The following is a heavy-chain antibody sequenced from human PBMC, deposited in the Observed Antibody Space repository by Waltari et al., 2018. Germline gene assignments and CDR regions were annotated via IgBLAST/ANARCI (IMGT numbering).Heavy chain of an antibody. CDR1: TFTFSIYA. CDR2: SSGGGGVT. Sequence: EVQVLESGGLLVQPGGSLRLSCAASTFTFSIYAMTWVRQAPGKGLEYISSSSGGGGVTVYANSVKGRFTISRNNSKSTLYLQMNSLRGEDTATYYCAKDPNGDYIGAFDTWGQGTMVTVSP. J-gene: IGHJ3*02. D-gene: IGHD2-8*01. V-gene: IGHV3-23*01. CDR3: AKDPNGDYIGAFDT.